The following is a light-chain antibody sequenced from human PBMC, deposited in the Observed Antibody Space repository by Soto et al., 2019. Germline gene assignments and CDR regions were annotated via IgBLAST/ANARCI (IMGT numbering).Light chain of an antibody. CDR1: QSVSTW. CDR2: MAS. CDR3: QQYNSHSPWT. J-gene: IGKJ1*01. V-gene: IGKV1-5*03. Sequence: DIQMTQSPSTLSSSVGDRFTITCRASQSVSTWLAWYQQKPGKAPQVLISMASTLESGVPSRFSGSGSGTEFTLTISSLQPDDFATYYCQQYNSHSPWTFGQGTKVDI.